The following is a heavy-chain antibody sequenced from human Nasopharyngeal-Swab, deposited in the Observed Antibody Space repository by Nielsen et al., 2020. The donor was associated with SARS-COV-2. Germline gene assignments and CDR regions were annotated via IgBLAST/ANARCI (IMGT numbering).Heavy chain of an antibody. J-gene: IGHJ4*02. CDR3: ASVLDLGIIDY. Sequence: WIRQPPGKGLEWIGYIYRSGSTYYNPSLKSRVTISVDRSKNQFSLKLSSVTAADTAVYYCASVLDLGIIDYWGQGTLVTVSS. CDR2: IYRSGST. V-gene: IGHV4-30-2*01. D-gene: IGHD3/OR15-3a*01.